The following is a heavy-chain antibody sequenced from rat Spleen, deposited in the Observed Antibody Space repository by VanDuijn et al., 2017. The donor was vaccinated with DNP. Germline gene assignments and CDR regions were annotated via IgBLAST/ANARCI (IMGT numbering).Heavy chain of an antibody. J-gene: IGHJ3*01. D-gene: IGHD3-1*01. Sequence: EVKLVESGGGLVQPGRSLKLSCAASGFTFSKYGMAWVRQAPTKGLEWVASITNTGGSTYYQDSVRGRFSLSRDNAKSTLYLQIDSLRSEDTATYYCGKDKTRSKSGAFAYWGQGTLVTVSS. CDR3: GKDKTRSKSGAFAY. V-gene: IGHV5-19*01. CDR1: GFTFSKYG. CDR2: ITNTGGST.